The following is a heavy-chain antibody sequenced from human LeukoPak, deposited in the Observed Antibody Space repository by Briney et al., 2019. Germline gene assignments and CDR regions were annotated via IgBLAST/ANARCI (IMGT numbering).Heavy chain of an antibody. CDR3: ARAAADYDFWSGYYLRDAFDI. CDR1: GYTFTGYY. Sequence: ASVKVSCKASGYTFTGYYMHWVRQAPGQGLEWMGWINPNSGGTNYAQKFQGRVTMTRDTSISTAYMELSRLRSDGTAVYYCARAAADYDFWSGYYLRDAFDIWGQGTMVTVSS. J-gene: IGHJ3*02. V-gene: IGHV1-2*02. CDR2: INPNSGGT. D-gene: IGHD3-3*01.